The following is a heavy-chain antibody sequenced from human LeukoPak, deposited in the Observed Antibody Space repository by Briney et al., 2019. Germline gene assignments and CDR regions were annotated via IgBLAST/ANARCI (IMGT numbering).Heavy chain of an antibody. Sequence: SETLSLTCTVSGGSISSGDYYWSWIRQPPGTGLEWVGYIYYSGSTYYNPSLKSRVTISVDTSKNQFSLKLSSVTAADTAVYYCASCLAAQSSMSAFDIWGQGTMVTVSS. V-gene: IGHV4-30-4*01. CDR1: GGSISSGDYY. CDR3: ASCLAAQSSMSAFDI. D-gene: IGHD2-15*01. CDR2: IYYSGST. J-gene: IGHJ3*02.